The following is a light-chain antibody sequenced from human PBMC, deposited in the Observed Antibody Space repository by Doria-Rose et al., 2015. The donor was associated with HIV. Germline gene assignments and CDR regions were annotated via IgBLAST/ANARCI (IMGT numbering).Light chain of an antibody. J-gene: IGKJ5*01. Sequence: IQLTQSPSSFSASTGDRVTITCRASQGISSYLAWYQQKPGKAPNLLIYAASTLQIGVPSRFGGSGSGTDFTLTISCLQSEDFATYYCQQYYSYPRAFGQGTRLEIK. V-gene: IGKV1-8*01. CDR3: QQYYSYPRA. CDR1: QGISSY. CDR2: AAS.